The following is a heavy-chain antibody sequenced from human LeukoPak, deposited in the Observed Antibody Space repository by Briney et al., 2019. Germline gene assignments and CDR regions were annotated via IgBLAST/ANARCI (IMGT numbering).Heavy chain of an antibody. J-gene: IGHJ5*02. CDR1: GFTFSSYW. Sequence: GGSLRLSCAASGFTFSSYWMHWVRHAAGKGVVWVSRINTDGSSTSYAHSVDGLFTISTHNAKNTLYLQIISLRAEDTAVYYCSSYDCSSTSCYNVNWFDPSGPGTLVTVSS. D-gene: IGHD2-2*02. CDR3: SSYDCSSTSCYNVNWFDP. V-gene: IGHV3-74*01. CDR2: INTDGSST.